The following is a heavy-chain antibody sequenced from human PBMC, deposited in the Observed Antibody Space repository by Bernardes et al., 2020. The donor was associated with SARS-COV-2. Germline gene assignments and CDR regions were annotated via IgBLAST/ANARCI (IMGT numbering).Heavy chain of an antibody. CDR2: ISGSSSYI. V-gene: IGHV3-21*01. Sequence: GGSLRLSCAASGFTFSDYTMNWVRQAPGKGLEWVSSISGSSSYIHYADSVKGRFTISRDYTKNSLYLQVNSLRAEDTAVYYFARTSSTSFDPIRDYYMDVWGKGTTVTVSS. CDR3: ARTSSTSFDPIRDYYMDV. CDR1: GFTFSDYT. D-gene: IGHD2-2*01. J-gene: IGHJ6*03.